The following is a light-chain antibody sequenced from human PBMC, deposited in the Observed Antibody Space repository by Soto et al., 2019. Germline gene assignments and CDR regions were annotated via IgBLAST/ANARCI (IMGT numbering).Light chain of an antibody. J-gene: IGKJ1*01. CDR1: QSVSSH. CDR3: QHRRHWPT. V-gene: IGKV3-11*01. CDR2: DAS. Sequence: ETVLTHSPAPLSLSAGEIATLSVRASQSVSSHLAWYQQKPGQSPRLLISDASNRAPGIPARFSGSASGTDFTLTISSLQHEDFAFYFCQHRRHWPTFGQGTKVDIK.